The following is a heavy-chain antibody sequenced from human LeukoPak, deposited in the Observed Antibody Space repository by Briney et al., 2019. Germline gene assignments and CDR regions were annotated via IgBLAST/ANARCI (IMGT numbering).Heavy chain of an antibody. CDR3: AKPAKYFYGSETYYFFEH. D-gene: IGHD3-10*01. J-gene: IGHJ4*02. Sequence: PGGSLRLSCAASGFTFSSYEMNWVRQALGKGLEWVSYISSSGSTIYYADSVKGRFTISRDNAKNSLYLQMNSLRVEDTAVYYCAKPAKYFYGSETYYFFEHWGQGTPVTASS. CDR1: GFTFSSYE. V-gene: IGHV3-48*03. CDR2: ISSSGSTI.